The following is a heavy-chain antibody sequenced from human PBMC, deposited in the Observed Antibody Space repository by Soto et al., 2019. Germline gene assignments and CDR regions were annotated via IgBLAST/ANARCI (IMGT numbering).Heavy chain of an antibody. Sequence: QLRLQEAGPGLVKPWETLSLTCTVSGGSISSSSYYWGWIRQPPGKGPEWIGAIYYNGNTYYNPSLKSRVTMSVDTSKNQFSLKLSSATAADTAMYYCARQTGVFGHYFDYWGQGTLVTVSS. CDR2: IYYNGNT. CDR3: ARQTGVFGHYFDY. V-gene: IGHV4-39*01. J-gene: IGHJ4*02. CDR1: GGSISSSSYY. D-gene: IGHD3-16*01.